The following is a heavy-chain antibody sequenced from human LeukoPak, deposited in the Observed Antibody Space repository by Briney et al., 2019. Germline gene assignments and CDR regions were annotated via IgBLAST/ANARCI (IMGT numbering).Heavy chain of an antibody. D-gene: IGHD2-21*01. J-gene: IGHJ6*03. CDR3: ARAYSALYGRYYYYMDV. CDR2: IIPIFGTA. V-gene: IGHV1-69*13. Sequence: SVNVSCKPSGGTFSSYAISWVRQAPGQGLEWMGGIIPIFGTANYAQKSQGRVTITADESTSTAYMELSSLRSEDTAVYYCARAYSALYGRYYYYMDVWGKGTTVTISS. CDR1: GGTFSSYA.